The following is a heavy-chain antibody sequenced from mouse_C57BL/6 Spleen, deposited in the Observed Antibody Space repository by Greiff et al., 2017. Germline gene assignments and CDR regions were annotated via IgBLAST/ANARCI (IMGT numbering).Heavy chain of an antibody. V-gene: IGHV1-52*01. D-gene: IGHD2-4*01. CDR1: GYTFTSYW. Sequence: QVQLQQPGAELVRPGSSVKLSCKASGYTFTSYWMHWVKQRPIQGLEWIGNIDPSDSETHYNQKFKDKATLTVDKSSSTAYMQRSSLTSEDSAVYDGASSIYYDYVYAMDYWGQGTSVTVSS. CDR2: IDPSDSET. J-gene: IGHJ4*01. CDR3: ASSIYYDYVYAMDY.